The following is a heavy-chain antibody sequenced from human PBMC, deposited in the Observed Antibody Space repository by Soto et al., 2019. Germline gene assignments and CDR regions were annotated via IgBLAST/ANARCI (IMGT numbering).Heavy chain of an antibody. V-gene: IGHV1-69*04. CDR3: ATSYGSGYRAFDY. J-gene: IGHJ4*02. Sequence: QVQLVQSGAEVKRPGSSVKVSCKASGDTFSFYSINWVRQAPGLGLEWMGRVNPILSMSNYAQRFQGRVTVTADKSTITAYMELRGLRSEDTAMYYCATSYGSGYRAFDYWGQGALVTVSS. D-gene: IGHD3-10*01. CDR2: VNPILSMS. CDR1: GDTFSFYS.